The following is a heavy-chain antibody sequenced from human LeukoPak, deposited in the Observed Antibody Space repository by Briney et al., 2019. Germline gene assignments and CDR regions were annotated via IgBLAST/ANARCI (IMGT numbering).Heavy chain of an antibody. Sequence: GVSVKVSCKASGGTFNSYAISWVRRAPGQGLEWMGGIIPIFGTANYAQKFQGRVTITADESTSTAYMELSSLRSEDTAVYYCARAALRFLISDYWGQGTLVTVSS. CDR1: GGTFNSYA. CDR2: IIPIFGTA. CDR3: ARAALRFLISDY. J-gene: IGHJ4*02. D-gene: IGHD3-3*01. V-gene: IGHV1-69*13.